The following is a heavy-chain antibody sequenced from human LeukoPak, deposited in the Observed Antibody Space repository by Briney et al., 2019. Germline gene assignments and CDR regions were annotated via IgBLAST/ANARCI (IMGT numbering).Heavy chain of an antibody. CDR1: GFTFSSYA. D-gene: IGHD5-18*01. V-gene: IGHV3-23*01. J-gene: IGHJ4*02. Sequence: GGSLRLSCAASGFTFSSYAMSWVRQAPGKGLEWVSAISGSGGSTYYADSVKGRFTISRDNSKNTLYLQMNSLRAEDTAVYYCAKVDTAMVRKNYFDYWGQGTLVTVSS. CDR2: ISGSGGST. CDR3: AKVDTAMVRKNYFDY.